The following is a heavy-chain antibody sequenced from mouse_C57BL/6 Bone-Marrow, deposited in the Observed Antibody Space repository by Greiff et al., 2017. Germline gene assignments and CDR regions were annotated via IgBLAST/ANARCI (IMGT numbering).Heavy chain of an antibody. CDR3: ARRGRYSKGFAY. CDR2: IYPGDGDT. D-gene: IGHD2-5*01. J-gene: IGHJ3*01. Sequence: VKLQQSGPELVKPGASVKISCKASGYAFSSSWMNWVKQRPGKGLEWIGRIYPGDGDTNYNGKFKGKATLTADKSSSTAYMQLSSLTSEDSAVYVCARRGRYSKGFAYWGQGTLVTVSA. CDR1: GYAFSSSW. V-gene: IGHV1-82*01.